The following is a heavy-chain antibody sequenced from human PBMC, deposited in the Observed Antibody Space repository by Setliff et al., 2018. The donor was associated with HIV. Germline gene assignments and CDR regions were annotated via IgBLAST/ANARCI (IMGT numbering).Heavy chain of an antibody. CDR2: ISPDNANT. CDR1: GYTFTDYF. D-gene: IGHD1-1*01. CDR3: ARQLSNSLDF. V-gene: IGHV1-2*02. Sequence: ASVKVSCKSSGYTFTDYFMHWVRQAPGQGLEWMGWISPDNANTRISQRFRGSVTMTRDRSINTAYMELGGLHSDDTALYYCARQLSNSLDFWGQGALVTVS. J-gene: IGHJ4*02.